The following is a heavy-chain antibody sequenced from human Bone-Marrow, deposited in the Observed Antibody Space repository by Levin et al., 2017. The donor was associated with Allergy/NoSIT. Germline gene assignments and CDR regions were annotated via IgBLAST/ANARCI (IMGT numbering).Heavy chain of an antibody. CDR3: ARGDLNWNQLDY. D-gene: IGHD1-1*01. CDR1: GGTFSSYA. V-gene: IGHV1-69*13. CDR2: IIPIFGTA. Sequence: SVKVSCKASGGTFSSYAISWVRQAPGQGLEWMGGIIPIFGTANYAQKFQGRVTITADESTSTAYMELSSLRSEDTAVYYCARGDLNWNQLDYWGQGTLVTVSS. J-gene: IGHJ4*02.